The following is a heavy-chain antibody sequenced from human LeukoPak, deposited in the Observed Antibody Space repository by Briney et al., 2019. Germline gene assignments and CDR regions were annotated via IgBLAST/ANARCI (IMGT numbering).Heavy chain of an antibody. CDR2: ISWNSGSI. CDR1: GFSVSSNY. V-gene: IGHV3-48*04. D-gene: IGHD3-10*01. Sequence: GGSLRLSCAASGFSVSSNYMGWVRQAPGKGLEWVSGISWNSGSIGYADSVKGRFTISRDNAKDSLFLQMNSLRAEDTAVYFCARSFLMSFGELLSGGFDVWGQGAMVTVSS. J-gene: IGHJ3*01. CDR3: ARSFLMSFGELLSGGFDV.